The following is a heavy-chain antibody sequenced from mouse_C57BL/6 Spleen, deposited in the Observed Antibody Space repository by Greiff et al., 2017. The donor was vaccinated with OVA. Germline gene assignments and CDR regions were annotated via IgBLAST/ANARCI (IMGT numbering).Heavy chain of an antibody. CDR3: TRDPYYDGYYGGAMDY. CDR2: ISSGGDYI. Sequence: EVMLVESGEGLVKPGGSLKLSCAASGFTFSSYAMSWVRQTPEKRLEWVAYISSGGDYIYYADTVKGRFTISRDNARNTLYLQMSSLKSEDTAMYYCTRDPYYDGYYGGAMDYWGQGTSVTVSS. J-gene: IGHJ4*01. CDR1: GFTFSSYA. D-gene: IGHD2-3*01. V-gene: IGHV5-9-1*02.